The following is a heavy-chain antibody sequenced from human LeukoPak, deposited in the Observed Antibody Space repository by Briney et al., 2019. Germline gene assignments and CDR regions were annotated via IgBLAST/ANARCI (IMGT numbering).Heavy chain of an antibody. CDR2: INPSGGST. J-gene: IGHJ6*02. Sequence: ASVKVSCKASGYTFTSYYMHWVRQAPGQGLEWMGIINPSGGSTSYAQKFQGRVTMTRDTSTSTVYMELSSLRSEDTAVYYCARGLNRNSVGGSYYYGMDVWGQGTTVTVSS. D-gene: IGHD2-21*01. CDR1: GYTFTSYY. V-gene: IGHV1-46*01. CDR3: ARGLNRNSVGGSYYYGMDV.